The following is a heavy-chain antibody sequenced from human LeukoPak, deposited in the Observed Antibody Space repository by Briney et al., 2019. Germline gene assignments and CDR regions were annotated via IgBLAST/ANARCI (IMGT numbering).Heavy chain of an antibody. Sequence: SVKVSRKASGGTFSSYAISWVRQAPGQGLEWMGGIIPIFGTANYAQKFQGRVTITTDESTGTAYMELSSLRSEDTAVYYCARGSGYEISSFDYWGQGTLVTVSS. D-gene: IGHD5-12*01. V-gene: IGHV1-69*05. J-gene: IGHJ4*02. CDR1: GGTFSSYA. CDR2: IIPIFGTA. CDR3: ARGSGYEISSFDY.